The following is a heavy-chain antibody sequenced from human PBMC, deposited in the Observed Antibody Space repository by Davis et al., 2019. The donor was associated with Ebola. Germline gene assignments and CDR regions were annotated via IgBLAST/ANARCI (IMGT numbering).Heavy chain of an antibody. V-gene: IGHV3-11*04. J-gene: IGHJ6*02. Sequence: GESLKISCAASGFTFSDYYMSWIRQAPGKGLEWVSYISGGGRTIYYADSVKGRFTISRDNAKNSLYLQMNSLRAEDTAVYYCARNYDFWSGLVSYGMDVWGQGTTITVSS. CDR1: GFTFSDYY. D-gene: IGHD3-3*01. CDR3: ARNYDFWSGLVSYGMDV. CDR2: ISGGGRTI.